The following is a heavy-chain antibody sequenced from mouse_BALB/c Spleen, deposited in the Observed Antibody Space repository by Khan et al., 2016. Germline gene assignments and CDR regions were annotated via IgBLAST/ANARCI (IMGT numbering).Heavy chain of an antibody. D-gene: IGHD4-1*01. CDR3: ARDGITGTFEY. Sequence: VQLKESGPGLVKPSQSLSLTCSVTGYSITSGYYWNWIRQFPGNKLEWMGCISYDGSDNYNPSLKNRIPITRDTSKNQFFLKLNSMTTEDTATYSCARDGITGTFEYWGQGTLVTVSA. J-gene: IGHJ3*01. CDR1: GYSITSGYY. V-gene: IGHV3-6*02. CDR2: ISYDGSD.